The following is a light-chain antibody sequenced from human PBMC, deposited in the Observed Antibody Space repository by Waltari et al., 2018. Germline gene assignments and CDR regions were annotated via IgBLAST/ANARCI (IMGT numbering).Light chain of an antibody. Sequence: EIVLTQSPATLSLSPGERATLSCRASQSISSHLAWYQQKPGQAPRLLVFDASNRGTGIPARFSGAGSGTDFTLSITTLEPEDFAVYYCQHRSDWPWTFGQGTKVEFK. CDR2: DAS. V-gene: IGKV3-11*01. J-gene: IGKJ1*01. CDR3: QHRSDWPWT. CDR1: QSISSH.